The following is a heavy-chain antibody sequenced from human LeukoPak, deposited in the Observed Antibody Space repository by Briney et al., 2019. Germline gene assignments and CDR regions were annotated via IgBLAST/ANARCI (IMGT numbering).Heavy chain of an antibody. D-gene: IGHD2-15*01. V-gene: IGHV1-46*01. CDR3: ARGPLGYCSGGSCSQVWALTNFDY. CDR2: INPSGGST. J-gene: IGHJ4*02. Sequence: GASVTVSCKASGYTFTSYYMHWVRQAPGQGLEWMGIINPSGGSTSYAQKFQGRVTMTRDTSTSTVYMELSSLRSEDTAVYYCARGPLGYCSGGSCSQVWALTNFDYWGQGTLVTVSS. CDR1: GYTFTSYY.